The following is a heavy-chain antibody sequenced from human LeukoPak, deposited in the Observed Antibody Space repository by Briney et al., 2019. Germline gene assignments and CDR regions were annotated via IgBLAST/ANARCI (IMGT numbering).Heavy chain of an antibody. V-gene: IGHV1-2*02. J-gene: IGHJ5*02. D-gene: IGHD3-16*01. CDR2: INPNSDGT. CDR3: ARDESAGLRLFWFDP. CDR1: GPSFNAYY. Sequence: DSVKVSCKASGPSFNAYYMHWVRQAPGQGLEWMGWINPNSDGTNYAQKFQGRVTMTRDTSISTAYMELSRLRSDDTAVYYCARDESAGLRLFWFDPWGQGTLVTVSS.